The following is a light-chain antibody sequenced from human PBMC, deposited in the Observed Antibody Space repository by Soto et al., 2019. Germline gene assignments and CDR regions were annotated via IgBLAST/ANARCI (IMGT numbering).Light chain of an antibody. CDR1: SSNIGAGHV. V-gene: IGLV1-40*01. Sequence: QAVVTQPPSVSGAPGQRVTISCTGSSSNIGAGHVVHWYQQFPGRAPNLLIYGSSNRPSGVPDRFSGSKSGPSASLAITGLQAEDEADYYCQSYDNTLSASVFGGGTKLTVL. CDR2: GSS. CDR3: QSYDNTLSASV. J-gene: IGLJ2*01.